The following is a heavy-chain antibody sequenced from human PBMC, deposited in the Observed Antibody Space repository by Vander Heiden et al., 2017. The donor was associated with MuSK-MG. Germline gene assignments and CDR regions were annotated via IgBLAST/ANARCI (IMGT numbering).Heavy chain of an antibody. CDR2: IYSGGST. J-gene: IGHJ4*02. D-gene: IGHD2-2*02. CDR3: AREAYCSSTSCYTGIDY. CDR1: GFTVSSNY. V-gene: IGHV3-53*01. Sequence: EVQLVESGGGFIQPGGSLRLSCAASGFTVSSNYMRWVRQAPGKGLEWVSVIYSGGSTYYADSVKGRFTISRDNSNNTLYLQMNSLRAEDTAVYYCAREAYCSSTSCYTGIDYWGQGTLVTVSS.